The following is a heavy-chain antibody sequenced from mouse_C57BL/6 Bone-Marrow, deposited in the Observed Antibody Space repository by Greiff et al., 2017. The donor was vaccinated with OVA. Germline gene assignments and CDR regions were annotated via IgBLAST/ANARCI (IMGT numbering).Heavy chain of an antibody. CDR1: GYAFSIYW. Sequence: QVQLKQSGAELVKPGASVKISCKASGYAFSIYWMNWVKQRPGKGLEWIGQIYPGDGDTNYNGKFKGKATLTADKSSSTAYMQLSSLTSEDSAVYFCARENGYAMDYWGQGTSVTVSS. J-gene: IGHJ4*01. CDR2: IYPGDGDT. CDR3: ARENGYAMDY. V-gene: IGHV1-80*01.